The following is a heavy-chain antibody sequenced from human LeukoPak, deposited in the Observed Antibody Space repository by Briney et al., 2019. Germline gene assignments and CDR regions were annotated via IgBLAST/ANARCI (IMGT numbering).Heavy chain of an antibody. CDR2: IYYSGST. Sequence: PSETLSLTCTVSGGSISSYYWRWIRQPPGKGLEWIGYIYYSGSTNYNPSLKSRVTISVDTSKNQFSLKLSSVTAADTAVYYCARGSSSWQNDYWGQGTLVTVSS. CDR3: ARGSSSWQNDY. J-gene: IGHJ4*02. D-gene: IGHD6-13*01. V-gene: IGHV4-59*01. CDR1: GGSISSYY.